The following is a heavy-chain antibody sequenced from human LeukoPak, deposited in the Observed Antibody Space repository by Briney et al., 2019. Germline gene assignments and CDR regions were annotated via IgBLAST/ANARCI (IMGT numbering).Heavy chain of an antibody. V-gene: IGHV3-30*18. Sequence: GGSLRLSCAASGFTFSSYGMHWVRQAPGKGLEWVAVISYDGSNKYYADSVKGRFTISRDNSKNTLYLQMNSLRAEDTAVYYCAKLSATYYYDSSGTSPLKLLDYWGQGTLVTVSS. CDR1: GFTFSSYG. D-gene: IGHD3-22*01. CDR3: AKLSATYYYDSSGTSPLKLLDY. J-gene: IGHJ4*02. CDR2: ISYDGSNK.